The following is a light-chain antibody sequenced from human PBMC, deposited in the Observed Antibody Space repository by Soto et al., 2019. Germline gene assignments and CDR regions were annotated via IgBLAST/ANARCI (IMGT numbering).Light chain of an antibody. CDR2: GAS. CDR1: QSINTN. V-gene: IGKV3-15*01. Sequence: IVMTQSPATLSLSPGERATLSCRASQSINTNLAWYQQKPGQAPRLLIYGASTRATGIPGRFSGSGSGTEFTLTISSLVSEDFAVYYCQQYNSWPTFGPGTKVDIK. J-gene: IGKJ1*01. CDR3: QQYNSWPT.